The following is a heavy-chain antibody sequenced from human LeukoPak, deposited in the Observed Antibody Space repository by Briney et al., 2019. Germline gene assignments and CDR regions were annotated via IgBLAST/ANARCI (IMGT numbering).Heavy chain of an antibody. J-gene: IGHJ4*02. CDR1: RYTLSRYG. D-gene: IGHD1-26*01. CDR3: AKDKEVGATLMAFFDY. CDR2: ISGSGGST. V-gene: IGHV3-23*01. Sequence: GGCLRLSCAASRYTLSRYGMSWVRQALGKGLEWVSAISGSGGSTYYAESVKGRFTISRDNSKNTLYLKMNSLKAEDTAVYYCAKDKEVGATLMAFFDYWGQGTLVTVSS.